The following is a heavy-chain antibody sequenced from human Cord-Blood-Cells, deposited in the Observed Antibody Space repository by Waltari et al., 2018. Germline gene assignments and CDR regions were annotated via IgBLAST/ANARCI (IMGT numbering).Heavy chain of an antibody. Sequence: EVQLVESGGGLVQPGGSLRLSCAASGFTFSSYWMHWVRQAPGKGLVWFARINSDVSSTSYAYSVKGRFTISRDNAKNTLYLQMNSLRAEDTAVYYCARDMSSGYYYGMDVWGQGTTVTVSS. CDR2: INSDVSST. D-gene: IGHD6-19*01. V-gene: IGHV3-74*01. J-gene: IGHJ6*02. CDR3: ARDMSSGYYYGMDV. CDR1: GFTFSSYW.